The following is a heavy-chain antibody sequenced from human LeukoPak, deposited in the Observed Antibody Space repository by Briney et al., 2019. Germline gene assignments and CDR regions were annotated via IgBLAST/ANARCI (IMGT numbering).Heavy chain of an antibody. CDR2: VHYSGST. V-gene: IGHV4-39*07. J-gene: IGHJ5*02. D-gene: IGHD4-11*01. CDR3: ARSYSNYRWFDP. CDR1: GGSISSSTYF. Sequence: PSGTLSLTCTVSGGSISSSTYFWGWISQPPGKGLEWIGSVHYSGSTYYSPSLKSRVTISVDTSKNQFSLMLSSVTAADTAVYYCARSYSNYRWFDPWGQGTLVTVSS.